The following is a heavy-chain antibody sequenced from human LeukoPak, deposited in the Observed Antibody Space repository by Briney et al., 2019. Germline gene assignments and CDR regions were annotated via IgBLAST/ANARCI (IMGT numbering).Heavy chain of an antibody. V-gene: IGHV1-46*04. J-gene: IGHJ4*02. CDR3: ARILVGRLDY. Sequence: ASVKVSCKASGYTFTGYYMQWVRQAPGQGLEWRGIINPSGVRASYAQKLQGRVTMTTDTSTSTAPMDLRSLRSDDTAVYYCARILVGRLDYWGQGTLVTVSS. CDR1: GYTFTGYY. CDR2: INPSGVRA. D-gene: IGHD2-15*01.